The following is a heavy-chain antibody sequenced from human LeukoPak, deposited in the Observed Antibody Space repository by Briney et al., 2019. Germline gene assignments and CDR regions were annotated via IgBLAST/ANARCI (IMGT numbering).Heavy chain of an antibody. D-gene: IGHD4-17*01. Sequence: SGPTLVNPTQTLPLTCTFSGFLLSTRGVGVGWLRQPPGKALEWLALIYLDDDKRYSPSLKSTLTITKDTSKNQVVITMTNMHPVDTATYYCAHRLDGDYSAFDIWGQGTMVTVSS. V-gene: IGHV2-5*02. CDR1: GFLLSTRGVG. CDR3: AHRLDGDYSAFDI. CDR2: IYLDDDK. J-gene: IGHJ3*02.